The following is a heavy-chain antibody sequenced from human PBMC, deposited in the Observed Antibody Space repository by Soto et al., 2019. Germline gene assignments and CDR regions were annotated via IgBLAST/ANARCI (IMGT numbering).Heavy chain of an antibody. V-gene: IGHV1-69*08. D-gene: IGHD3-10*01. CDR3: AREEYYYGSGAVFDY. J-gene: IGHJ4*02. CDR2: IIPLLGIA. CDR1: GGTFSSYT. Sequence: QVQLVQSGAEVKKPGSSVKVSCKASGGTFSSYTISWVRQAPGQGLEWMGRIIPLLGIANYAQKFQGRVTITADKSTSTAYMELSSLRSEDTAVYYCAREEYYYGSGAVFDYWGQGTLVTVSS.